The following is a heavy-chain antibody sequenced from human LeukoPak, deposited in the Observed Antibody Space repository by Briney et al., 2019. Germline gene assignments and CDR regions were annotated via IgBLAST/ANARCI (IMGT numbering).Heavy chain of an antibody. CDR1: GFTVSSNY. CDR2: IYSGGST. V-gene: IGHV3-53*01. Sequence: PGGSLRLSCAASGFTVSSNYMSWVRQAPGKGLEWVSVIYSGGSTYYADSVKGRFTISRDNSKNTLYLQMNSLRAEDTAVYYCARSHHIQTTWFDPWGQGTLVTVSS. CDR3: ARSHHIQTTWFDP. D-gene: IGHD4-17*01. J-gene: IGHJ5*02.